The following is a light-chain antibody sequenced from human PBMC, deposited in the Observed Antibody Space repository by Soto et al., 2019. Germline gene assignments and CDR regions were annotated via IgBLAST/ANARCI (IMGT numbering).Light chain of an antibody. CDR2: KAS. CDR1: QSINSW. V-gene: IGKV1-5*03. CDR3: QQYSSYST. Sequence: DIQMTQSPSTLSASVGDRVTITCRASQSINSWLAWYQQKPGKVPKLLIYKASSLESGVPSRFSGRGSGTEFTLTISSLQPDDFAIYYCQQYSSYSTFGQGTKVDVK. J-gene: IGKJ1*01.